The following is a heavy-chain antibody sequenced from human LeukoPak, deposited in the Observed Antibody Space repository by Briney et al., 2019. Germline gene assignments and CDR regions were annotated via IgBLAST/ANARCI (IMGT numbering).Heavy chain of an antibody. Sequence: SETLSLTCTVSGGSISPYYWSWIRQPPGKGLEWIGYIYYSGSTNYNPSLKGRVTISVDTSKNQFSLKLSSVTAADTAVYYCARVATMVRGSYYWYFDLWGRGTLVTVSS. D-gene: IGHD3-10*01. CDR2: IYYSGST. CDR3: ARVATMVRGSYYWYFDL. CDR1: GGSISPYY. J-gene: IGHJ2*01. V-gene: IGHV4-59*01.